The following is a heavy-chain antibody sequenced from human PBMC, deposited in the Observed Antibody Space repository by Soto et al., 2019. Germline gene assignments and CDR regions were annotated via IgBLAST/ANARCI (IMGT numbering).Heavy chain of an antibody. D-gene: IGHD6-19*01. V-gene: IGHV3-33*08. CDR1: GFTFSSYA. J-gene: IGHJ6*02. CDR3: ARGGRYVPYSSGWTYYYGMDV. CDR2: MWYDGSNK. Sequence: QPGGSLGLACAASGFTFSSYAMSWVRQAPGKGLEWVAVMWYDGSNKYYADSVKGRFTISRDNSKNTLYLQMNSLRAEDTAVYYCARGGRYVPYSSGWTYYYGMDVWGQGTTVTVSS.